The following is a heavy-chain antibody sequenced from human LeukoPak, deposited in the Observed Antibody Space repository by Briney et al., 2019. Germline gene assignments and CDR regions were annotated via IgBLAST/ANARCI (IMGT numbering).Heavy chain of an antibody. CDR3: ARHVSPNQDAFDI. Sequence: GESLKIPCKVSGYTFTSYWISWLRQMPGKGLEWMGIIYPGDSDTRYSPSLQGQVTISADKSISTAYLQWSSLKAADTAMYYCARHVSPNQDAFDIWRQGTMVSVSS. CDR1: GYTFTSYW. J-gene: IGHJ3*02. CDR2: IYPGDSDT. V-gene: IGHV5-51*01. D-gene: IGHD1-14*01.